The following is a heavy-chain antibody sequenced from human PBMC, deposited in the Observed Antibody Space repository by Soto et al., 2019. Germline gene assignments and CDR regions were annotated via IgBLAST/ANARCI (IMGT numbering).Heavy chain of an antibody. V-gene: IGHV1-18*01. D-gene: IGHD3-22*01. Sequence: GASVKVSCKASNYTFTTYGISWVRQAPGQGLEWMGWISPYSENTNYARKFQDRVTLTTDTSTSTAYMELRSLRSDDTAVYFCARDTYFDNSGYYYDYWGQGNLVTVS. CDR1: NYTFTTYG. CDR3: ARDTYFDNSGYYYDY. J-gene: IGHJ4*02. CDR2: ISPYSENT.